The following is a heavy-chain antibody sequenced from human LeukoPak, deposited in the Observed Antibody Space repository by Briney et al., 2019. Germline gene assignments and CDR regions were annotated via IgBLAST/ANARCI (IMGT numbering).Heavy chain of an antibody. CDR3: ARGDAFSGDY. V-gene: IGHV3-7*04. Sequence: GRSLRLSCAASGFTFSTYWMTSVRQAPGKGLEWVANIHQEGNEKNDVASVKGRFTIARDNAKNSLYLQMNSLRVEDTAVYYCARGDAFSGDYWGQGTLVTVSS. CDR2: IHQEGNEK. J-gene: IGHJ4*02. CDR1: GFTFSTYW. D-gene: IGHD5-24*01.